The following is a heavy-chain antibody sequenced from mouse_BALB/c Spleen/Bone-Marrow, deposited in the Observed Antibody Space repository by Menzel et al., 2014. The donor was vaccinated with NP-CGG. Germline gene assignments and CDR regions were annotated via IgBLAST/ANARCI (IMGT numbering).Heavy chain of an antibody. V-gene: IGHV1S81*02. CDR2: IHPSNGRT. J-gene: IGHJ4*01. D-gene: IGHD3-2*01. Sequence: IHPSNGRTNYSEKFKTKATLTVDKSSSTAHMQLSSLTSEDSAVYYCARGTARAMMDYWGQGTSVTVSS. CDR3: ARGTARAMMDY.